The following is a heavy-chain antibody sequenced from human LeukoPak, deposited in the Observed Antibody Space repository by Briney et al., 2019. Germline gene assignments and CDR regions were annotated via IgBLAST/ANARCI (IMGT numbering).Heavy chain of an antibody. CDR3: ARDLGILTGFDY. J-gene: IGHJ4*02. Sequence: RTGGSLRLSCAASGFTFSSYEMNWVRQAPGKGLEWVSYISSSGSTIYYADSVKGRFTISRDNAKNSLYLQMNSPRAEDTAVYYCARDLGILTGFDYWGQGTLVTVSS. V-gene: IGHV3-48*03. CDR1: GFTFSSYE. CDR2: ISSSGSTI. D-gene: IGHD3-16*01.